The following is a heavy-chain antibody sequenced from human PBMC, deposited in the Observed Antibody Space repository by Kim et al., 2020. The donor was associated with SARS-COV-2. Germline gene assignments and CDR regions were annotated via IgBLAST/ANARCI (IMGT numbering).Heavy chain of an antibody. CDR2: IKSKTDGGTT. J-gene: IGHJ5*02. CDR3: TTENGGGYSGYEWEGSIHWFDP. V-gene: IGHV3-15*01. CDR1: GFTFSNAW. D-gene: IGHD5-12*01. Sequence: GGSLRLSCAASGFTFSNAWMSWVRQAPGKGLEWVGRIKSKTDGGTTDYAAPVKGRFTISRDDSKNTLYLQMNSLKTEDTAVYYCTTENGGGYSGYEWEGSIHWFDPWGQGTLVTVSS.